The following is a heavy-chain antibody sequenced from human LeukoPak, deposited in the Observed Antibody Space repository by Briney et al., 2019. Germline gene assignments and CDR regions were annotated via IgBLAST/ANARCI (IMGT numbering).Heavy chain of an antibody. CDR3: ARRRAVAGYYYFDY. CDR2: IYPTDSNT. CDR1: GYSYTNYW. V-gene: IGHV5-51*01. D-gene: IGHD6-19*01. Sequence: GESLKISCTGSGYSYTNYWIGWVGQMPGKGLEWMGLIYPTDSNTRYSPSFQGQVTISADKSITTAYLQWSSLKASDTAIYYCARRRAVAGYYYFDYWGQGTLVTVSS. J-gene: IGHJ4*02.